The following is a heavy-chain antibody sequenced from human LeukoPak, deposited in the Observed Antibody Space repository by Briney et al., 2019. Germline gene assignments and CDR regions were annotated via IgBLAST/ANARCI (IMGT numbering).Heavy chain of an antibody. CDR1: GFTFSSYS. CDR2: ISSSSSTI. V-gene: IGHV3-48*01. D-gene: IGHD6-13*01. CDR3: AREGRAAAGTSRYYY. J-gene: IGHJ4*02. Sequence: GGSLRLSCAASGFTFSSYSMHWVRQAPGKGLEWVSYISSSSSTIYYADSVKGRFTISRDNAKNSLYLQMNSLRAEDTAVYYCAREGRAAAGTSRYYYWGQGTLVTVPS.